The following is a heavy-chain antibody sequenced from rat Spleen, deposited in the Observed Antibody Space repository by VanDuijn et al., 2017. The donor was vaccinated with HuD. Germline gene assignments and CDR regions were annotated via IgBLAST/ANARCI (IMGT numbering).Heavy chain of an antibody. CDR2: IWSGGTT. CDR1: GFSLTGNN. CDR3: ATQGTTGIPFDY. V-gene: IGHV2-15*01. J-gene: IGHJ2*01. Sequence: QVQLKESGPGLVQPSQTLSLTCTVSGFSLTGNNVHWVRQPPGKGLEWIGAIWSGGTTDYSSALKSRLSISRDTSKSQVLLKMNSLQTEDTAMYFCATQGTTGIPFDYWGQGVMVTVSS. D-gene: IGHD1-9*01.